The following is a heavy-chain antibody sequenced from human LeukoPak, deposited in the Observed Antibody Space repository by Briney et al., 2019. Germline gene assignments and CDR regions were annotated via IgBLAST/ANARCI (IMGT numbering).Heavy chain of an antibody. CDR2: IISSGDVT. CDR3: AKRGGGSYPDV. CDR1: GFAFRSYA. J-gene: IGHJ6*04. D-gene: IGHD1-26*01. Sequence: GGSLRLSCAASGFAFRSYAMSWVRQAPGKGLEWVSSIISSGDVTYYADSLKGRFTISRDNSKNTLYLQMNSLGAEDTAVYYCAKRGGGSYPDVWGKGTTVTISS. V-gene: IGHV3-23*01.